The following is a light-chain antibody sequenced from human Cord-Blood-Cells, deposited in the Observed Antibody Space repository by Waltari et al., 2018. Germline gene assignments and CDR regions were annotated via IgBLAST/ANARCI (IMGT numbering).Light chain of an antibody. CDR1: SSYVGGYMY. CDR3: SSYTSSSTVV. V-gene: IGLV2-14*01. Sequence: HSALTQPASVSGSPGQSNTISCPGTSSYVGGYMYVPWDQQHPGKAPKLMIYDVSNRPSGVSNRFSGSKSGNTASLTISGLQAEDEADYYCSSYTSSSTVVFGGGTKLTVL. CDR2: DVS. J-gene: IGLJ2*01.